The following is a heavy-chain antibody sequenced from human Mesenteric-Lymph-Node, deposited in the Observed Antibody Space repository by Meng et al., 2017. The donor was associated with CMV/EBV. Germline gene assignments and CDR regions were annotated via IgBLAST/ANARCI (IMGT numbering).Heavy chain of an antibody. CDR2: ISAYNGDS. J-gene: IGHJ3*02. CDR1: GYTFTGDY. Sequence: ASVKVSCQASGYTFTGDYMHWVRQAPGQGLEWMGWISAYNGDSSYAQNFQGRVTMTRDTSISTAYMELSRLRSDDTAVYYCCIAAAGTPDAFDIWGQGTMVTVSS. D-gene: IGHD6-13*01. CDR3: CIAAAGTPDAFDI. V-gene: IGHV1-2*02.